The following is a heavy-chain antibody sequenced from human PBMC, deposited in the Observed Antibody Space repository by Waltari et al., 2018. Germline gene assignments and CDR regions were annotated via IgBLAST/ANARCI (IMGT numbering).Heavy chain of an antibody. CDR3: ARYGEVPASYFFDH. CDR2: IHYSGST. D-gene: IGHD2-21*01. J-gene: IGHJ4*01. V-gene: IGHV4-34*01. Sequence: QVQLHQWGAGRLKPSETLSLTCAVPGESFLGYFWSWVRQSPGKGLEWLGSIHYSGSTNYNPTLESRLSLSVDTTKKQFSLKLTSVTAADAALYFCARYGEVPASYFFDHWGQGTLVTVSS. CDR1: GESFLGYF.